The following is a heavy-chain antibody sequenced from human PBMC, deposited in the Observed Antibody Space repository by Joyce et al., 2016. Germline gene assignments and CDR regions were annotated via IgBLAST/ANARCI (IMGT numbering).Heavy chain of an antibody. D-gene: IGHD4-17*01. CDR1: GITFSTDA. J-gene: IGHJ4*02. Sequence: QVQLVESGGGVVQPGKSLRLSCAASGITFSTDAMHWVRQAPGKGLEWVALISSDGGNKDYRDSVKGRFTISRDDSKSTLYLQMNSLRPDDTAMYFCAKDTGDYGPDYWGQGTLVAVSS. CDR2: ISSDGGNK. CDR3: AKDTGDYGPDY. V-gene: IGHV3-30*18.